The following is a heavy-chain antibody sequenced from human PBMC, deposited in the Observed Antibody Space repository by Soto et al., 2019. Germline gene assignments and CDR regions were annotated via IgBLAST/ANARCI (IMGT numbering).Heavy chain of an antibody. Sequence: QTGGSLRLSCAASGFTFSSYAMHWVRQAPGKGLEWVAVISYDGSNKYYADSVKGRFTISRDNSKNTLYLQMNSLRAEDTAVYYCAREGITMMGIDYWGQGTLVTVSS. V-gene: IGHV3-30-3*01. D-gene: IGHD3-22*01. CDR3: AREGITMMGIDY. CDR2: ISYDGSNK. J-gene: IGHJ4*02. CDR1: GFTFSSYA.